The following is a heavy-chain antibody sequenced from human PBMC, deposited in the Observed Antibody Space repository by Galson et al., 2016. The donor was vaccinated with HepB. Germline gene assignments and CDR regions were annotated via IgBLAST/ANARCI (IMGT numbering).Heavy chain of an antibody. CDR2: ISYSENI. CDR3: VREIGGGSFDS. V-gene: IGHV4-59*08. D-gene: IGHD3-10*01. Sequence: ETLSLTCTVSDASIVSDSWSWIRQPPGMGLEWVGNISYSENINYNPSLKSRATISIDTSKNHLSLKLTSVTVADTAVYFCVREIGGGSFDSWGQGTLVTVST. CDR1: DASIVSDS. J-gene: IGHJ4*02.